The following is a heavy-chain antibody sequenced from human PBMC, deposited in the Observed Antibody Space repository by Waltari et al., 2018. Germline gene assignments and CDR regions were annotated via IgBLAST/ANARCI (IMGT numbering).Heavy chain of an antibody. Sequence: QITLKESGPTLVKPTQTPTPTCTFSGFSLSTSAVGVGWIRQPPGKALEWLVLIYWDDDNHYRPSLKGRLTFTRDTSKNQVVLTMTNIDPVDTATYYCAHGVGWLFDYGGQGTLVTVSS. CDR1: GFSLSTSAVG. CDR3: AHGVGWLFDY. V-gene: IGHV2-5*02. J-gene: IGHJ4*02. CDR2: IYWDDDN. D-gene: IGHD6-19*01.